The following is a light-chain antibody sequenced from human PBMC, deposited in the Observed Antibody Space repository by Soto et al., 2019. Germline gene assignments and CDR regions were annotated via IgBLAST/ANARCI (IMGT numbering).Light chain of an antibody. J-gene: IGLJ7*01. CDR2: DVS. CDR3: CSYTTSSTDV. V-gene: IGLV2-14*03. Sequence: QSALTQPASVSGSPGQSIAISCTGTSSDVGGYNYVSWYQQHPGKAPKLMIYDVSNRSSGVSNRFSGSKSGNTASLTISGLQAEDEADYYCCSYTTSSTDVFGTGTQLTVL. CDR1: SSDVGGYNY.